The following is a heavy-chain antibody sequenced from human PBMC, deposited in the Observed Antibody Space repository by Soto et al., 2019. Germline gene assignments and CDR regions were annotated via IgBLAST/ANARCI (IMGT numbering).Heavy chain of an antibody. V-gene: IGHV3-13*01. J-gene: IGHJ4*02. D-gene: IGHD3-22*01. CDR3: ARDPGDSSGFDY. CDR1: GFTFSSYD. Sequence: GGSLRLSCAASGFTFSSYDMHWVRQATGKGLEWVSAIGTAGDTYYPGSVKGRFTISRENAKNSLYLQMNSLRAGDTAVYYCARDPGDSSGFDYWGQGTLVTVSS. CDR2: IGTAGDT.